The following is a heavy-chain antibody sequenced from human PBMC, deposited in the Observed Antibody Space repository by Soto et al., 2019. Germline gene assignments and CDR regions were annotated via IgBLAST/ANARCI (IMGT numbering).Heavy chain of an antibody. CDR1: GYTLTNYY. Sequence: ASVKVAFKASGYTLTNYYMHWFLQAPGQGLEWMGIIYPSGGSTRNAQKFQGRVTMTRDTSTSTVYMELSSLRSEDTAVYYCASDFPGHLDYWGRGTLVNVSS. CDR2: IYPSGGST. J-gene: IGHJ4*02. CDR3: ASDFPGHLDY. V-gene: IGHV1-46*01.